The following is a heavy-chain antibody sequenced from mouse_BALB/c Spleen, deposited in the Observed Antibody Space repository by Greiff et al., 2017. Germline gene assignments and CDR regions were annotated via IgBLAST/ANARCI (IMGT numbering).Heavy chain of an antibody. J-gene: IGHJ2*01. V-gene: IGHV6-6*02. CDR3: TRRWLLRTLFDY. CDR1: GFTFSNYW. Sequence: EVKVEESGGGLVQPGGSMKLSCVASGFTFSNYWMNWVRQSPEKGLEWVAEIRLKSNNYATHYAESVKGRFTISRDDSKSSVYLQMNNLRAEDTGIYYCTRRWLLRTLFDYWGQGTTLTVSS. D-gene: IGHD2-3*01. CDR2: IRLKSNNYAT.